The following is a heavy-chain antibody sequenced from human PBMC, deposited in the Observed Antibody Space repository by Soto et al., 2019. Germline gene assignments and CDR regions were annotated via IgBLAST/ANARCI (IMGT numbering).Heavy chain of an antibody. CDR3: ARGDYVWGSYRTDY. D-gene: IGHD3-16*02. J-gene: IGHJ4*02. Sequence: SETLSLTCSVSGGSVISGSYYRSWIRQPPGKGLEWIGYIYYSGSTNYNPSLKSRVTISVDTSKNQFSLKLSSVTAADTAVYYCARGDYVWGSYRTDYWGQGTLVTVSS. V-gene: IGHV4-61*01. CDR2: IYYSGST. CDR1: GGSVISGSYY.